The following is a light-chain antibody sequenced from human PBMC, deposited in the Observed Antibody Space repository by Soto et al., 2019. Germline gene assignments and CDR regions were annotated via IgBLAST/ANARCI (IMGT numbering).Light chain of an antibody. J-gene: IGLJ1*01. CDR2: EVT. CDR1: SGDVGGYNL. Sequence: QSVLTQPASVSGSPGQSITIPCTGTSGDVGGYNLVSWYQQHPGKAPKLMIYEVTERPSGVSNRFSGSKSGNTASLTISGLQPDDEAHYYCCSYAGNSEVFGTGTKVT. V-gene: IGLV2-23*02. CDR3: CSYAGNSEV.